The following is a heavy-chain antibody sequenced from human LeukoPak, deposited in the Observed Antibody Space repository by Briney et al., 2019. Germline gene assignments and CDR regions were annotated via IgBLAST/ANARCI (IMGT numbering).Heavy chain of an antibody. J-gene: IGHJ4*02. CDR1: GYSISSGYY. CDR3: ARDVYSSSWSRDY. CDR2: IYHSGST. V-gene: IGHV4-38-2*02. D-gene: IGHD6-13*01. Sequence: SGTLSLTCTVSGYSISSGYYWGWIRQPPGKGLEWIGSIYHSGSTNYNPSLKSRVTISVDTSKNQFSLKLSSVTAADTAVYYCARDVYSSSWSRDYWGQGTLVTVSS.